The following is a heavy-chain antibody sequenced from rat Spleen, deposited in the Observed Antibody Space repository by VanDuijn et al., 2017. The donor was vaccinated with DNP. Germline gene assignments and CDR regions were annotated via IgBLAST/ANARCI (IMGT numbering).Heavy chain of an antibody. V-gene: IGHV5-31*01. Sequence: EVQLVESGGGLVQPGRSLKLSCVASGFIFSNYWMTWIRQAPGKGLEWVASITKSGGSTYYRDSVKGRFTISRDNAKSTLYLQMDSLRSEDTATYYCARHYYDGWGFAYWGQGTLVTVSS. D-gene: IGHD1-12*03. J-gene: IGHJ3*01. CDR2: ITKSGGST. CDR3: ARHYYDGWGFAY. CDR1: GFIFSNYW.